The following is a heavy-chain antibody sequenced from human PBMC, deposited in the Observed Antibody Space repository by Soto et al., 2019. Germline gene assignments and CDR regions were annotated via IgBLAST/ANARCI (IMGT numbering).Heavy chain of an antibody. CDR3: ARLGWEHAWVFDD. J-gene: IGHJ4*01. CDR2: IYYSGST. CDR1: GVSVRSGSYY. Sequence: SATLSLTCTVSGVSVRSGSYYWTWIRKPPGKGLEWIGYIYYSGSTNYNPSLKSRVTISVDTSKNQFSLKLSSVTAADTAVFYWARLGWEHAWVFDDWGKGILITVSS. V-gene: IGHV4-61*01. D-gene: IGHD1-26*01.